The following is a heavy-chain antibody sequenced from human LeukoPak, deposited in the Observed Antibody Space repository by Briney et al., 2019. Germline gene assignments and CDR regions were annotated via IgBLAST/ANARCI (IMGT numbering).Heavy chain of an antibody. V-gene: IGHV3-23*01. Sequence: GGSLRLSCAASGFTFSSYAMSWVRQAPGKGLEWVSAISGSGGSTYYADSVKGRFTISRDNSKNTLYLQMNSLRAEDTAVYYCAKGRRKGREQQLSQNWFDPWGQGTLVTVSS. D-gene: IGHD6-13*01. CDR2: ISGSGGST. CDR1: GFTFSSYA. CDR3: AKGRRKGREQQLSQNWFDP. J-gene: IGHJ5*02.